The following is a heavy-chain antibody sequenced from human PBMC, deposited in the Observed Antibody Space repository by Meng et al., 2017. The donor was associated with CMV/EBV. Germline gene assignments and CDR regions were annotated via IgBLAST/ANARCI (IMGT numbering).Heavy chain of an antibody. CDR2: IYSGGST. D-gene: IGHD2-21*01. V-gene: IGHV3-66*02. J-gene: IGHJ4*02. Sequence: GESLKLSCAASGFTVSSNYTSWVRQAPGKGLEWVSVIYSGGSTYYADSVKGRFTISRDNSKNTLYLQMNSLRAEDTAVYYCARDSYCGGDCYSDYWGQGTLVTVSS. CDR3: ARDSYCGGDCYSDY. CDR1: GFTVSSNY.